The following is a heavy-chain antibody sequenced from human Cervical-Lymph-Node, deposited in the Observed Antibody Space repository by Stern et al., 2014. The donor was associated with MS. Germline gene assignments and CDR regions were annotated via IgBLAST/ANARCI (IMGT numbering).Heavy chain of an antibody. V-gene: IGHV3-30-3*01. Sequence: QMQLVESGGGVVQPGTSLRLSCAASGFTFSVYALYWVRQAPGKGLEWVAVISHDASNKYYADSMKGRFTISRDNSKNTLYLQMNSLRTEDTAVYYCASRYDYGDYIYWGQGTLVTVSS. CDR3: ASRYDYGDYIY. CDR1: GFTFSVYA. D-gene: IGHD4-17*01. J-gene: IGHJ4*02. CDR2: ISHDASNK.